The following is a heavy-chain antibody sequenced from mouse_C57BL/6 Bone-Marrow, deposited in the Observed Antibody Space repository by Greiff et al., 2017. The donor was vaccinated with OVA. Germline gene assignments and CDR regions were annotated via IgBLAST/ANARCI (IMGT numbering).Heavy chain of an antibody. J-gene: IGHJ3*01. CDR2: ISNGGGST. CDR3: EQRYDGVSYGAWFAY. Sequence: EVKLVESGGGLVQPGGSLKLSCAASGFTFSDYYMYWVRQTPEKRLEWVAYISNGGGSTYYPDTVKGRFTISRDNAKNTLYLQMSRLKSEDTAMYYCEQRYDGVSYGAWFAYWGQGTLVTVSA. CDR1: GFTFSDYY. V-gene: IGHV5-12*01. D-gene: IGHD1-1*01.